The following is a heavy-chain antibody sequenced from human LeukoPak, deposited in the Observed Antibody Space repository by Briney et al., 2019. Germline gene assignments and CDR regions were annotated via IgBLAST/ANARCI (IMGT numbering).Heavy chain of an antibody. CDR2: IYYSGST. Sequence: SETLSLTCTVSGGSISSSSYYWGWIRQPPGKGLEWIGSIYYSGSTYYNPSLKSRVTISVYTSNNQFSLKVISVTAADTAVYCCATTTIRLGYWGQGTLVTVSS. CDR3: ATTTIRLGY. V-gene: IGHV4-39*07. J-gene: IGHJ4*02. CDR1: GGSISSSSYY. D-gene: IGHD1-26*01.